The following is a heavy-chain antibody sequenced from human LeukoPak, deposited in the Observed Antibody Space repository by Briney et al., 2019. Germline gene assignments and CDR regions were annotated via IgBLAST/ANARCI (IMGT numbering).Heavy chain of an antibody. CDR2: IYYSGST. V-gene: IGHV4-61*08. CDR1: GGSISSGDYY. J-gene: IGHJ4*02. D-gene: IGHD6-19*01. CDR3: ARGYRLVDY. Sequence: PSETLSLTCTVSGGSISSGDYYWSWIRQPPGKGLEWIGYIYYSGSTNYNPSLKSRVTISVDTSKNQVSLKLTSVTAADTAVYYCARGYRLVDYWGQGTLVTVSS.